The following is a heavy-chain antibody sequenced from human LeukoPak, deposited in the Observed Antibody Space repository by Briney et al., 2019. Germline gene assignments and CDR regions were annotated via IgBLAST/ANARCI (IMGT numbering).Heavy chain of an antibody. Sequence: GGSLRLCCAASGFTSSCYNRNWLRQAPGKGLEWVSYISSSSSTIYYADSVKGRFTISRDNAKNSLYLQMNSLRDEDTAVYYCARVRRSGSCFLGRRAYWGRGTLVTVSS. CDR1: GFTSSCYN. D-gene: IGHD3-10*01. CDR2: ISSSSSTI. J-gene: IGHJ4*02. V-gene: IGHV3-48*02. CDR3: ARVRRSGSCFLGRRAY.